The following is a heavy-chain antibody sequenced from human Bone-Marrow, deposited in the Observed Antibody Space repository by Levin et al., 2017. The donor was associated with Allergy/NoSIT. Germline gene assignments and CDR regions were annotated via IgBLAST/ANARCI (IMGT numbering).Heavy chain of an antibody. CDR1: GFSITSGW. D-gene: IGHD3-10*01. Sequence: PGGSLRLSCAVSGFSITSGWMNWVRQAPGKGLEWVATTNHHGSEKYYVDSVKGRFTISKDNARNSLHLQVNSLTTEDTAVYYCASGDVDYWGQGTLVTVSS. CDR2: TNHHGSEK. V-gene: IGHV3-7*01. J-gene: IGHJ4*02. CDR3: ASGDVDY.